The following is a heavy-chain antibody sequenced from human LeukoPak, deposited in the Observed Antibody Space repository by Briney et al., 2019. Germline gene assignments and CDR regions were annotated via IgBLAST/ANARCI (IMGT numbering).Heavy chain of an antibody. CDR3: ARLGSWYDY. D-gene: IGHD6-13*01. CDR2: IYCSGST. Sequence: SETLSLTCTVSGGSISSYYWSWIRQPPGKGLEWIGYIYCSGSTNYNPSLKSRVTTSVDTSKNQFSLKLSCVTAADTAVYYCARLGSWYDYWGQGTLVTVSS. J-gene: IGHJ4*02. V-gene: IGHV4-59*08. CDR1: GGSISSYY.